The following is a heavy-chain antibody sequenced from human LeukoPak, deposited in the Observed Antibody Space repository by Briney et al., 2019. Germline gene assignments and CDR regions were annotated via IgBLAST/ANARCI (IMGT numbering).Heavy chain of an antibody. V-gene: IGHV4-39*01. J-gene: IGHJ5*02. D-gene: IGHD5-12*01. CDR3: ARQYSGYLRNWFDP. CDR2: MYYSGSS. CDR1: GGSISSSSYY. Sequence: SETLSLTCNVSGGSISSSSYYWGWIRQPPGKGLEWIGSMYYSGSSYYNPSLNSRVTISVDTSKNQFSLKLSSVTAADTAVYYCARQYSGYLRNWFDPWGQGTLVTVSS.